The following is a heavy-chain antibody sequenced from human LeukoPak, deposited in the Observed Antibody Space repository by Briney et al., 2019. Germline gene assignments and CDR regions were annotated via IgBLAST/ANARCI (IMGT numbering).Heavy chain of an antibody. CDR2: ISYDGSNK. CDR3: AKGHSSSWYDAFDI. V-gene: IGHV3-30*18. CDR1: GFTFSSYE. D-gene: IGHD6-13*01. Sequence: PGGSLRLSCAASGFTFSSYEMNWVRQAPGKGLEWVAVISYDGSNKYYADSVKGRFTISRDNSKNTLYLQMNSLRAEDTAVYYCAKGHSSSWYDAFDIWGQGTMVIVSS. J-gene: IGHJ3*02.